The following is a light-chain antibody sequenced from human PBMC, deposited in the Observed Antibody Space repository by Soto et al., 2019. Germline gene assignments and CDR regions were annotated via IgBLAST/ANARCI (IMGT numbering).Light chain of an antibody. CDR1: QSIRSW. V-gene: IGKV1-5*01. CDR2: DAS. Sequence: DIQMTQSPSTLSASVGDRVTITCRASQSIRSWLAWYQQKPGKAPQLLIYDASNLESGVPLRFSGGGSGTEFTLTISSLQPDDFATYYCQQYDSFSKTFGRGTKVEVK. J-gene: IGKJ1*01. CDR3: QQYDSFSKT.